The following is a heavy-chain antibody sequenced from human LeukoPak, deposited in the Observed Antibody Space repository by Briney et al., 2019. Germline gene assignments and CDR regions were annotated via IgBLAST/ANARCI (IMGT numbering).Heavy chain of an antibody. CDR2: ISYDGSNK. J-gene: IGHJ4*02. D-gene: IGHD1/OR15-1a*01. CDR1: GFTFSSYA. CDR3: ARPSIQYVTKAEFDY. V-gene: IGHV3-30-3*01. Sequence: GGSLRLSCAASGFTFSSYAMHWVRQAPGKGLEWVAVISYDGSNKYYADSVKGRFTISRDNSKNTLYLQMNSLRDEDTAVYYCARPSIQYVTKAEFDYWGQGTLVTVSS.